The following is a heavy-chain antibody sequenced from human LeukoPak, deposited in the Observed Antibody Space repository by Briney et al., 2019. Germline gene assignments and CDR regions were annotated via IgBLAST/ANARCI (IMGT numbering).Heavy chain of an antibody. Sequence: ETLSLTCTVSGGSIISYYWSWIRQPPGKGLEWIAFIHSSGNTGYNPSLKSRVTLSLDTSKNHFSLKVTSMTAADTGVYYCARSLPGAIGAADLWGQGTPVTVSS. D-gene: IGHD6-13*01. J-gene: IGHJ4*02. V-gene: IGHV4-59*01. CDR1: GGSIISYY. CDR2: IHSSGNT. CDR3: ARSLPGAIGAADL.